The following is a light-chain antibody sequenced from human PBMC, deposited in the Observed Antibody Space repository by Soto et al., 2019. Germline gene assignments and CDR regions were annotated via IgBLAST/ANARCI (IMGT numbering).Light chain of an antibody. J-gene: IGLJ3*02. CDR3: ISYTTSSTLV. V-gene: IGLV2-14*01. CDR2: EVS. Sequence: QSALTQPASVSGSPGQSITISCTGTSSDVGNYNFVSWFQHHPGNAPKLMIYEVSSRPSGVSNRFSGSKSGNTASLTISGLQAEDEADYYCISYTTSSTLVFGVGTKLTVL. CDR1: SSDVGNYNF.